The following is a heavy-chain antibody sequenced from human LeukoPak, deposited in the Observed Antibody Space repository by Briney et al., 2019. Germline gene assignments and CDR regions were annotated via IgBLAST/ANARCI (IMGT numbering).Heavy chain of an antibody. CDR3: AKDNDGSGSYYNSHFDY. V-gene: IGHV3-30*18. CDR1: GFTFSSYG. D-gene: IGHD3-10*01. CDR2: ISYDGSSK. J-gene: IGHJ4*02. Sequence: GGSLRLSCAASGFTFSSYGMHWVRQAPGKGLEWVAVISYDGSSKYYADSVKGRFTISRDNSKNTLYLQMNSLRAEDTAVYYCAKDNDGSGSYYNSHFDYWGQGTLVTVPS.